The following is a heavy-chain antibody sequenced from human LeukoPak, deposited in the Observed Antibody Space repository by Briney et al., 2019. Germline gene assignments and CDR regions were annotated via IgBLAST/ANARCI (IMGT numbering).Heavy chain of an antibody. CDR1: GGSISSYY. J-gene: IGHJ3*02. Sequence: SETLSLTCTVSGGSISSYYWTWIRQPPGKGLEWIAYIFSSGSTNYNPSLKSRITMSVDTSKNQFSLSLSSVTAADTAIYFCARRVFHYDHNDNRNDAFDIWGQGTMVTVSS. CDR3: ARRVFHYDHNDNRNDAFDI. CDR2: IFSSGST. V-gene: IGHV4-59*08. D-gene: IGHD1-14*01.